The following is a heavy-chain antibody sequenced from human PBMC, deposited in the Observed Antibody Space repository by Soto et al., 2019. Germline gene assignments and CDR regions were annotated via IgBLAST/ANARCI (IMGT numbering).Heavy chain of an antibody. Sequence: PGGSLRLSCAASGFTVSDSSMSWIRLAPGKGLEWVSYMSSRGDIIYYADSVKGRFTISRDNAKNSLYLQMNSLRAGDTAVYYCARLVAHVFWGQGTLVTVSS. V-gene: IGHV3-11*01. CDR1: GFTVSDSS. CDR2: MSSRGDII. D-gene: IGHD2-15*01. CDR3: ARLVAHVF. J-gene: IGHJ4*02.